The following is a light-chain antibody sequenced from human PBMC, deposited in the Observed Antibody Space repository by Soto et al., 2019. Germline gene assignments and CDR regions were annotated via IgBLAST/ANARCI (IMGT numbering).Light chain of an antibody. CDR2: DVS. CDR1: QSISSW. Sequence: DIQMTQSPPTLSASVGDRVTGTCRASQSISSWLAWYQQRPGKAPNLLIYDVSSLESGVPSRFSGSGSGTEFTLTISSLQPDDFATYYCQQYTNYPWSFGQGTKVEIK. J-gene: IGKJ1*01. CDR3: QQYTNYPWS. V-gene: IGKV1-5*01.